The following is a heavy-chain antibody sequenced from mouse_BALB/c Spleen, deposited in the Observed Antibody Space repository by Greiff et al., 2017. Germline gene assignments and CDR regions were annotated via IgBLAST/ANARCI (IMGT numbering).Heavy chain of an antibody. V-gene: IGHV6-6*02. CDR2: IRLKSNNYAT. Sequence: DVKLQESGGGLVQPGGSMKLSCVASGFTFSNYWMNWVRQSPEKGLEWVAEIRLKSNNYATHYAESVKGRFTISRDDSKSSVYLQMNNLRAEDTGIYYCTRPIGNYYYAMDYWGQGTSVTVSS. CDR3: TRPIGNYYYAMDY. J-gene: IGHJ4*01. D-gene: IGHD2-1*01. CDR1: GFTFSNYW.